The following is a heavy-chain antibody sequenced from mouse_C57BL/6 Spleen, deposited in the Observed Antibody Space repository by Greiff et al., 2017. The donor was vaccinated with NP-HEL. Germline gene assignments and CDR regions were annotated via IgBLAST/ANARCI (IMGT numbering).Heavy chain of an antibody. D-gene: IGHD1-1*01. Sequence: VHLVESGPGLVAPSQSLSITCTVSGFSLTSYGVSWVRQPPGKGLEWLGVIWGDGSTHYHSALIYRQSISKYNSKSQVFLKLNSLQTEDTATYYCAADYYGSSLIPPYYYAMDYWGQGTSVTVSS. CDR2: IWGDGST. CDR1: GFSLTSYG. V-gene: IGHV2-3*01. J-gene: IGHJ4*01. CDR3: AADYYGSSLIPPYYYAMDY.